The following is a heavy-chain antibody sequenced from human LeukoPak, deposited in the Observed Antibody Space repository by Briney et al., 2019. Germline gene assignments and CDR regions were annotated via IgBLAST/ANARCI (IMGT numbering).Heavy chain of an antibody. CDR3: ARVCPSSGTYVEAFDI. D-gene: IGHD3-10*01. CDR1: GASISSGGYY. Sequence: SQTLSLTCTVSGASISSGGYYWSWIRQHPGKGLEWIGYIYYSGSTYYNPSLKSRVTISVDTSKNQFSLKLSSVTAADTAVYYCARVCPSSGTYVEAFDIWGQGTMVTVSS. V-gene: IGHV4-31*03. J-gene: IGHJ3*02. CDR2: IYYSGST.